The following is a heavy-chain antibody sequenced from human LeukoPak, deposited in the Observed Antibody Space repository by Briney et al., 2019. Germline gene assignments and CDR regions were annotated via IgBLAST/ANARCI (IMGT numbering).Heavy chain of an antibody. D-gene: IGHD6-6*01. CDR2: INHSGST. J-gene: IGHJ6*03. V-gene: IGHV4-34*01. Sequence: ASETLPLTCAVYGGSFSGYYWSWIRQPSGKGLEWIGEINHSGSTNYNPSLKSRVTISVDTSKNQFSPKLSSVTAADTAVYYCAREAYLGARRYMDVWGEGTTVTISS. CDR1: GGSFSGYY. CDR3: AREAYLGARRYMDV.